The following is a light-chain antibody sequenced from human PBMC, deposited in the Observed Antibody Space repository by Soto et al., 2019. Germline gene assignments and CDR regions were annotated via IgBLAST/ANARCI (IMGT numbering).Light chain of an antibody. CDR2: EAS. J-gene: IGLJ2*01. CDR3: SSYTSSATLV. CDR1: SSDVGGYKY. Sequence: QSALTQPASVSGSPGQSITISCTGTSSDVGGYKYVSWYQQHPGKAPKLIIHEASSRPSGVSNRFSGSKSGNTASLTISGLQAEDEGDYYCSSYTSSATLVFGVGTKVTVL. V-gene: IGLV2-14*01.